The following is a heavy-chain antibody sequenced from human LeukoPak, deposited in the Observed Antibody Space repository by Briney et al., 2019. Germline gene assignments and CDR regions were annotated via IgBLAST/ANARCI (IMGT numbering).Heavy chain of an antibody. CDR3: ARVPVVPAANDYYYYCGMDV. J-gene: IGHJ6*02. CDR2: IYYSGST. V-gene: IGHV4-59*01. Sequence: SVTLSLTCTVSGGSISSYYWSWIRQPPGKGLEWIGYIYYSGSTNYNPSLKSRVTISVDTSKNQFSLKLSSVTAADTAVYYCARVPVVPAANDYYYYCGMDVWGQGTTVTVSS. D-gene: IGHD2-2*01. CDR1: GGSISSYY.